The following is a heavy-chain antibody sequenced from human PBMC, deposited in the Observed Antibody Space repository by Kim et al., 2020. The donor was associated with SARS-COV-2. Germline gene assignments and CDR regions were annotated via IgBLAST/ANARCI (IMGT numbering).Heavy chain of an antibody. V-gene: IGHV1-2*02. Sequence: ASVKVSCKASGYTFTGYYMHWVRQAPGQGLEWMGWISPNNGGKNYAQRFQGRVTVTWDTSISTAYMELRRLKSDDTAVYYCARATGYSKFDYWGQGTLVTVSS. CDR3: ARATGYSKFDY. CDR1: GYTFTGYY. D-gene: IGHD6-13*01. J-gene: IGHJ4*02. CDR2: ISPNNGGK.